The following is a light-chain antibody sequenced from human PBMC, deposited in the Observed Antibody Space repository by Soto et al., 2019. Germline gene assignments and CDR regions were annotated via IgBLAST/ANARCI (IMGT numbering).Light chain of an antibody. CDR3: GQRYLYSCS. V-gene: IGKV1-5*01. J-gene: IGKJ1*01. CDR2: EAS. Sequence: EGDRVTITCRASQTFVSWLAWDQQRPGKAPKLLIYEASTLQSGVPSRFSGSGSGTEFTLTINSLQSEDLAAYEFGQRYLYSCSFG. CDR1: QTFVSW.